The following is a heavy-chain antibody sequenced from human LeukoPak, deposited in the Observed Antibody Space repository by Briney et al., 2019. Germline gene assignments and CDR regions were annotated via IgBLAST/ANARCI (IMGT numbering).Heavy chain of an antibody. CDR2: ISSSGTTI. J-gene: IGHJ4*02. CDR3: ARRRGLSGYATDF. D-gene: IGHD5-12*01. CDR1: GFTFSSYE. V-gene: IGHV3-48*03. Sequence: GGSLRLSCATSGFTFSSYEMHWVRQAPGKGLEWLSHISSSGTTIHYADSVKGRFTMSRDNAKNSLHLQMSSLRVEDTAVYYRARRRGLSGYATDFWGQGTLVTVSS.